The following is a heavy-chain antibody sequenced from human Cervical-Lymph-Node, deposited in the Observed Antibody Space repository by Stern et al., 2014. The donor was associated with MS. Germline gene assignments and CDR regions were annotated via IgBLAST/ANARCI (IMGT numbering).Heavy chain of an antibody. Sequence: VQLEESGGGVVRPGRSLRLSCATSGFTFSRYAVLWVRQAPGKGLEWVAAISYDGSNKFYGDSVKGRFTISRDNSKNTLFLQMNNLRPEDSGVYHCARDRLDGDYVYYYGLDVWGQGTTVTVSS. CDR1: GFTFSRYA. J-gene: IGHJ6*02. CDR2: ISYDGSNK. CDR3: ARDRLDGDYVYYYGLDV. D-gene: IGHD4-17*01. V-gene: IGHV3-30*04.